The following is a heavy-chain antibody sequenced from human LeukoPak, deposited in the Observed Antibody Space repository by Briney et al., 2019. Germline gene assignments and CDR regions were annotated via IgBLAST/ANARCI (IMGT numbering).Heavy chain of an antibody. D-gene: IGHD2-2*01. Sequence: ASVKVSCKASGYTFTGYYMHWVRQAPGQGLEWMGWINPNSGGTNYAQKFQGRVTMTRDTSISTAYMELSRLRSDDTAVYYCARDLRCSSTSCYRGVFHYWGQGTLVTGSS. CDR3: ARDLRCSSTSCYRGVFHY. CDR2: INPNSGGT. J-gene: IGHJ4*02. CDR1: GYTFTGYY. V-gene: IGHV1-2*02.